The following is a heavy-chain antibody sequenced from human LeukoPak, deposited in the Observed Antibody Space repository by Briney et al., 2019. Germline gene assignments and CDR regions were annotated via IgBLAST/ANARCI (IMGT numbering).Heavy chain of an antibody. CDR1: GYTFTSYD. V-gene: IGHV1-8*01. CDR3: ARFGYSYGYIIDY. Sequence: ASVKVSCKASGYTFTSYDINWVRQAPGQGLEWMGWMNPNSGSTDYAQKFQGRVTMTRNTSISTAYMELSSLRSEDTAVYYCARFGYSYGYIIDYWGQGTLVTVSS. CDR2: MNPNSGST. D-gene: IGHD5-18*01. J-gene: IGHJ4*02.